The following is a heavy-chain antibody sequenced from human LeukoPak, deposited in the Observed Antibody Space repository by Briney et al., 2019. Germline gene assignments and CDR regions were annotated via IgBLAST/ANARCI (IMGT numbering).Heavy chain of an antibody. CDR3: ARDPSNSGNYYVLDY. CDR1: GYTFTGYY. Sequence: SCKASGYTFTGYYMHWVRQAPGKGLEWVAVISDDDTDAYYADSVKGRFTISRDNSKNTLYLQMNSLRAEDTAVYYCARDPSNSGNYYVLDYWGQGTLVTVSS. V-gene: IGHV3-30*04. CDR2: ISDDDTDA. D-gene: IGHD1-26*01. J-gene: IGHJ4*02.